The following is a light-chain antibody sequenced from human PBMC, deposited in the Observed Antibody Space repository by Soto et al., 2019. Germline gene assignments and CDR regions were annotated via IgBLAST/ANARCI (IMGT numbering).Light chain of an antibody. Sequence: EIVLTQSPGTLSLSPGERATLSCRASQSVSSNYLAWYQQKPGQAPRLLIHGASSRATGIPDRFSGSGSGTEFTLTISRLELEDYAVYYCQQYGSSLYTFGQGTKLEMK. J-gene: IGKJ2*01. V-gene: IGKV3-20*01. CDR2: GAS. CDR3: QQYGSSLYT. CDR1: QSVSSNY.